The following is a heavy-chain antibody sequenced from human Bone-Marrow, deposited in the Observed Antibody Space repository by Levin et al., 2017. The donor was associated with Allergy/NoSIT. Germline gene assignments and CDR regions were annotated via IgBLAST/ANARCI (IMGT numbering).Heavy chain of an antibody. CDR3: ARDVWDLTGACDI. CDR1: GFRFSSWW. J-gene: IGHJ3*02. CDR2: ISQNGGDK. Sequence: LSLTCAASGFRFSSWWMSWVRQAPGKGLEWVADISQNGGDKYYVDSVKGRFTISRDNAKNSLYLQMNNLRAEDTAVYYCARDVWDLTGACDIWGQGTMVTVSS. V-gene: IGHV3-7*01. D-gene: IGHD1-26*01.